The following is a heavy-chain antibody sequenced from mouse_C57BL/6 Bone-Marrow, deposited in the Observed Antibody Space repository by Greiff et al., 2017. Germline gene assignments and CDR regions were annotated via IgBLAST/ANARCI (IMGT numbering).Heavy chain of an antibody. V-gene: IGHV1-42*01. CDR2: INPSTGGT. J-gene: IGHJ2*01. CDR1: GYSFTGYY. CDR3: ARGPKYYGSSPYYFDY. Sequence: VQLKQSGPELVKPGASVKISCKASGYSFTGYYMNWVKQSPDKSLEWIGEINPSTGGTTYNQKFKAKATLTVDKSSSTAYMQLKSLTSEDSAVYYCARGPKYYGSSPYYFDYWGKGTTLTVA. D-gene: IGHD1-1*01.